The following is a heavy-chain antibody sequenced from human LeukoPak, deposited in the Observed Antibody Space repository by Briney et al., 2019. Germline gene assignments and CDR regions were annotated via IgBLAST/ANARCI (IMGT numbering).Heavy chain of an antibody. CDR1: GFTVSSNY. Sequence: SGGSLRLPCAASGFTVSSNYMSWVRQAPGKGLEWVSVIYSGGSTYYADSVKGRFTISRDNSKNTLYLQMNSLRAEDTAVYYCARSHVGVVATHYFDYWGQGTLVTVSS. V-gene: IGHV3-53*01. J-gene: IGHJ4*02. CDR2: IYSGGST. D-gene: IGHD1-26*01. CDR3: ARSHVGVVATHYFDY.